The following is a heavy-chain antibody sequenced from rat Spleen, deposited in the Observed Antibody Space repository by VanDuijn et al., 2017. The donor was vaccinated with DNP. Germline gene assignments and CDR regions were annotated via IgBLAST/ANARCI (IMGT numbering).Heavy chain of an antibody. V-gene: IGHV5-31*01. Sequence: EVRLVESGGDLVQPGRSLKLSCVASRFTFNNFWMTWFRQVPGKGLDWVASITSSGDNTLYPDSVKGRFTISRAIAKNTLYLQMNSLRSEDTATYFCAIYFYSGDNWFGYWGQGTLVTVSS. CDR1: RFTFNNFW. CDR3: AIYFYSGDNWFGY. J-gene: IGHJ3*01. CDR2: ITSSGDNT. D-gene: IGHD1-1*01.